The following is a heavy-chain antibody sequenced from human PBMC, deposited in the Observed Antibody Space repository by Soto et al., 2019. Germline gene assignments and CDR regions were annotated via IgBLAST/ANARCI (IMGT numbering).Heavy chain of an antibody. V-gene: IGHV1-69*13. Sequence: SVKVSCKASGGTFSSYAISWVRQAPGQGLEWMGGIIPIFGTANYAQKFQGRVTITADESTSTAYMELSSLRSEDTAEYYCARDIQDYDSSGYDYWGQGTLVTVSS. D-gene: IGHD3-22*01. J-gene: IGHJ4*02. CDR2: IIPIFGTA. CDR1: GGTFSSYA. CDR3: ARDIQDYDSSGYDY.